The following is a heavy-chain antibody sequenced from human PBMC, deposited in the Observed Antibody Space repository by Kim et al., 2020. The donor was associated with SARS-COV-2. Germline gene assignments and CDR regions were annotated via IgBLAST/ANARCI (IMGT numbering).Heavy chain of an antibody. J-gene: IGHJ4*02. CDR3: ARGILITIFGVVANLDY. Sequence: LKSQVTISVDTSKNQFSLKLSSVTAADTAVYYCARGILITIFGVVANLDYWGQGTLVTVSS. D-gene: IGHD3-3*01. V-gene: IGHV4-31*01.